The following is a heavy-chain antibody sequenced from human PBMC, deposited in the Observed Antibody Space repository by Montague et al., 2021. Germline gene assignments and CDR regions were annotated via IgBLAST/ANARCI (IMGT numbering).Heavy chain of an antibody. J-gene: IGHJ5*02. CDR2: IYHGTT. Sequence: SETLSLTCTVSGDSISSKYFWSWVRPPLGKGLEWIGEIYHGTTSYSPSLKGRLTVSMDTSKNQFSLKLSSVTAADTAIYYCAVGSESAWELLHHLGQGILVTVSS. D-gene: IGHD1-26*01. V-gene: IGHV4-4*02. CDR1: GDSISSKYF. CDR3: AVGSESAWELLHH.